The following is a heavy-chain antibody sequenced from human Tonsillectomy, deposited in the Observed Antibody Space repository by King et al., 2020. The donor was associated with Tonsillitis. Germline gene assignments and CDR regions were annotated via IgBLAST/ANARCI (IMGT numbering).Heavy chain of an antibody. D-gene: IGHD2-15*01. J-gene: IGHJ4*02. CDR1: GFTFSDYY. Sequence: VQLVESGGGLVKPGGSLRLSCAASGFTFSDYYMSSIRHNPRKGLEWVSYITTSGDYTNYAGSVKGRFTISRDNAKNSLYLQMNSLRAEDTAVYYCVRVSGGTCHYWGQGTLVTVSS. V-gene: IGHV3-11*06. CDR3: VRVSGGTCHY. CDR2: ITTSGDYT.